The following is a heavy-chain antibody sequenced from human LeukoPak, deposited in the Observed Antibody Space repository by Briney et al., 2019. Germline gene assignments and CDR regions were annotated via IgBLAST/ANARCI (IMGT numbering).Heavy chain of an antibody. J-gene: IGHJ3*02. V-gene: IGHV4-34*01. Sequence: SETLSLTCAVYGGSFSGYYWSWIRQPPGKGLEWIGEINHSGSTNYNPSLKSRVTISVDTSKNQFSPKLSSVTAADTDVYYCARDRGGSSSWYLGDDAFDIWGQGTMVTVS. CDR2: INHSGST. CDR3: ARDRGGSSSWYLGDDAFDI. CDR1: GGSFSGYY. D-gene: IGHD6-13*01.